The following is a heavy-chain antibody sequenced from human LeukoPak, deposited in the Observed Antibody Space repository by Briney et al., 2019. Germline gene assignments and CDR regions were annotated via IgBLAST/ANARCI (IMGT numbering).Heavy chain of an antibody. V-gene: IGHV4-59*05. CDR1: GGSISSFF. CDR2: IYYSGSN. J-gene: IGHJ6*02. CDR3: ARGAAGTSGGYGMDV. D-gene: IGHD6-13*01. Sequence: SETLSLTRTVSGGSISSFFWSRIRHPPRRGLERIGSIYYSGSNYYNPSLKSRVTISVDTSKNQFSLKLSSVTAADTAVYYCARGAAGTSGGYGMDVWGQGTTVTVSS.